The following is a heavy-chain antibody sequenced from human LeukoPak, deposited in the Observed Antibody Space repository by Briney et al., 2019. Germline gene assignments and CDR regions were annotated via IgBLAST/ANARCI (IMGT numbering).Heavy chain of an antibody. V-gene: IGHV3-30-3*01. Sequence: PGGSLRLSCAASGFAFNTYAIHWVRQAPGQGLEWVALISFDASSKYYADSLQGRFTLSRDNSKNTLFLQMNSLRAEDTAVYYCVREGTSVTAKDALDIWGQGIMVTVSS. CDR3: VREGTSVTAKDALDI. CDR1: GFAFNTYA. J-gene: IGHJ3*02. D-gene: IGHD4-17*01. CDR2: ISFDASSK.